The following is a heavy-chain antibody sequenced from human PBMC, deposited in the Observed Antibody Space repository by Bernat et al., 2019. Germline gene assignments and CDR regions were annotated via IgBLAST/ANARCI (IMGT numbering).Heavy chain of an antibody. D-gene: IGHD3-3*01. CDR3: AGDDDFWGNDD. Sequence: QVQLQESGPGLVKPSETLSLTCAVSGYSISSGYYWGWIRQPPGKGLEWIGSIYHSGSTYYNPSLKSRVTISVDTSKNQFSLKLSSVTAADTAVYYCAGDDDFWGNDDWGQGTLVTVSS. J-gene: IGHJ4*02. CDR1: GYSISSGYY. CDR2: IYHSGST. V-gene: IGHV4-38-2*02.